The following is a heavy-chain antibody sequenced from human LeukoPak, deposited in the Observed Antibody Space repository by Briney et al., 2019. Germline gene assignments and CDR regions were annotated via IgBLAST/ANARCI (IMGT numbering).Heavy chain of an antibody. CDR2: INPNSGGT. CDR3: AREVYGDSSFDY. Sequence: GASVKVSCKASGYSFSDNYMHWVRQDPGQGLEWMGWINPNSGGTNYAQKFQGRVTMTRDTSISTAYMELSRLRSDDTAVYYCAREVYGDSSFDYWGQGTLLTVSS. CDR1: GYSFSDNY. D-gene: IGHD4-17*01. V-gene: IGHV1-2*02. J-gene: IGHJ4*02.